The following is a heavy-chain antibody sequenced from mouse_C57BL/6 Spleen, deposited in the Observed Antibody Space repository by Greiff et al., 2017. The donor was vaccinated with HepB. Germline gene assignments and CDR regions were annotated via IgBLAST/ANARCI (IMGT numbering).Heavy chain of an antibody. J-gene: IGHJ3*01. CDR1: GYAFTNYL. CDR3: AMWGNYTAWFAY. Sequence: VQLQQSGAELVRPGTSVKVSCKASGYAFTNYLIEWVKQRPGQGLEWIGVINPGSGGTNYNEKFKGKATLTADKSSSTAYMQLSSLTSEDSAVYCCAMWGNYTAWFAYWGQGTLVTVSA. CDR2: INPGSGGT. V-gene: IGHV1-54*01. D-gene: IGHD2-1*01.